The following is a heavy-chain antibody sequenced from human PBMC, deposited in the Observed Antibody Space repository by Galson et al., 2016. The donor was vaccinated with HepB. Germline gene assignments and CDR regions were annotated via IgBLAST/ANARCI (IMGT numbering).Heavy chain of an antibody. CDR1: GVSVDSYC. V-gene: IGHV4-4*07. CDR3: AREQTGWPDDYFDH. Sequence: SETLSLTCTVSGVSVDSYCWTWIRQPAGKRPEWIGRICHSGRALYNRSLKSRVAMSVDLSKNQFSVSLASVTAADTAVYFCAREQTGWPDDYFDHWGQGILVTVSS. D-gene: IGHD6-19*01. J-gene: IGHJ4*02. CDR2: ICHSGRA.